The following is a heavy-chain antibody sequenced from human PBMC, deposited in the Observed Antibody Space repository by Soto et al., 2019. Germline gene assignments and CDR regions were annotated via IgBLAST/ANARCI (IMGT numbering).Heavy chain of an antibody. CDR3: ARHILRAMGYALDPFDI. V-gene: IGHV4-59*08. CDR2: IYYSGST. CDR1: GGSISSYY. J-gene: IGHJ3*02. Sequence: SETLSLTCTVSGGSISSYYWSWIRQPPGKGLEWIGYIYYSGSTNYNPSLKSRVTISVDTSKNQFSLKLSSVTAADTAVYYCARHILRAMGYALDPFDIWGQGTMVPGSS. D-gene: IGHD2-15*01.